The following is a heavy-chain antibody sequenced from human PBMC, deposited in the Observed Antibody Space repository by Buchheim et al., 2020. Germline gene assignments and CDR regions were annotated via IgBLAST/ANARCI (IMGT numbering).Heavy chain of an antibody. V-gene: IGHV4-39*02. CDR3: ARVPTRGGSYLDY. J-gene: IGHJ4*02. Sequence: QVQLQESGPGLVKPSETLSLTCTVSGGSISSSSYYWGWIRQPPGKGLEWIGSIYDSGSTDYNPSLKSRVTISVDTSKKHLSLKLSSVTAADTAVYYCARVPTRGGSYLDYWGQGTL. CDR1: GGSISSSSYY. CDR2: IYDSGST. D-gene: IGHD1-26*01.